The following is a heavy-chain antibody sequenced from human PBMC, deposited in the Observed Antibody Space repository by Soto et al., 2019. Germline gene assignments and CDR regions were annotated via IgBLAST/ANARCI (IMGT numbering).Heavy chain of an antibody. D-gene: IGHD2-15*01. CDR2: MFYSGAT. CDR3: ARHKSGSDWLDP. V-gene: IGHV4-39*01. Sequence: SETLSLTCTVSGGSISDISYCWGWIRQPPGKGLQWIGCMFYSGATYYNPSLKNRVTLSVDTSNNEFSLKLVSVTAPDTAVYYCARHKSGSDWLDPWGQGTLLTVSS. J-gene: IGHJ5*02. CDR1: GGSISDISYC.